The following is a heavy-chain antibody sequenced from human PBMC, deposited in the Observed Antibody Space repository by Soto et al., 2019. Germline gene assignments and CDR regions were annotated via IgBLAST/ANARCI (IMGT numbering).Heavy chain of an antibody. CDR2: INAGNGNT. Sequence: QVQLVQSGAEVKKPGASVKVSCKASGYTFTSYAMHWVRQAPGQRLEWMGWINAGNGNTKYSQKFQGRVTITRDTSASTAYMELSSLRSEDTAVYYCARAQPPMVRGVIRWFDPWGQGTLVTVSS. D-gene: IGHD3-10*01. CDR1: GYTFTSYA. J-gene: IGHJ5*02. CDR3: ARAQPPMVRGVIRWFDP. V-gene: IGHV1-3*01.